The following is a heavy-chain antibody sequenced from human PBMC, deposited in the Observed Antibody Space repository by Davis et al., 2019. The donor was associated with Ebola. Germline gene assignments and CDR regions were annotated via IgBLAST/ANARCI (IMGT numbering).Heavy chain of an antibody. J-gene: IGHJ5*02. V-gene: IGHV3-30-3*01. D-gene: IGHD6-19*01. Sequence: GGSLRLSCAASGFTFSSYAMHWVRQAPGKGLEWVAVISYDGSNKYYADSVKGRFTISRDNSKNTLYLQMNSLRAEDTALYYCAKGRGWYEYNWFDPWGQGTLVTVSS. CDR3: AKGRGWYEYNWFDP. CDR2: ISYDGSNK. CDR1: GFTFSSYA.